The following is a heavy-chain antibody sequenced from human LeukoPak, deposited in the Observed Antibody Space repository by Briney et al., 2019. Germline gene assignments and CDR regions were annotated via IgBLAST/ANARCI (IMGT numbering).Heavy chain of an antibody. CDR1: GYAFDSYG. CDR2: ISTYSGNT. CDR3: ERDILTGNALGH. V-gene: IGHV1-18*04. D-gene: IGHD3-9*01. Sequence: ASVKVSCKASGYAFDSYGLTWVRQAPGQGPEWMGWISTYSGNTIYAQKFQGRVSMTTDTSTKTAYMEVRSLRSDDTAVYFCERDILTGNALGHWGQGTQVTVSS. J-gene: IGHJ4*02.